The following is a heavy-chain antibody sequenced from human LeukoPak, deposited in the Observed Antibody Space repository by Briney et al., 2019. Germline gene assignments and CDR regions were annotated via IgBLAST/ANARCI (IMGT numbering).Heavy chain of an antibody. V-gene: IGHV4-34*01. J-gene: IGHJ1*01. CDR3: AMPSHYYDSSGYSEYFQH. D-gene: IGHD3-22*01. Sequence: SETLSLTCAVYGGSFSGYYWSWIRQPPGKGLEWSGEINHSGSTNYNPSLKSRVTISVDTSKNQFSLKLSSVTAADTAVYYCAMPSHYYDSSGYSEYFQHWGQGTLVTVSS. CDR1: GGSFSGYY. CDR2: INHSGST.